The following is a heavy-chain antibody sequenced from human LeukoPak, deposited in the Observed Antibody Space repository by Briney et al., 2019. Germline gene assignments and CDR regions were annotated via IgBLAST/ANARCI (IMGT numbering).Heavy chain of an antibody. V-gene: IGHV4-59*01. D-gene: IGHD2-15*01. CDR2: IYYSGST. CDR1: GGSISSYY. J-gene: IGHJ6*03. Sequence: SETLSLTCTVSGGSISSYYWSWIRQPPGKGLEWIGYIYYSGSTNYNPSLKSRVTISVDTSKNQFSLKLSSVTAADTAVYYCARSFYCSGGSGYSYYYYYYMDVWGKGTTVTVSS. CDR3: ARSFYCSGGSGYSYYYYYYMDV.